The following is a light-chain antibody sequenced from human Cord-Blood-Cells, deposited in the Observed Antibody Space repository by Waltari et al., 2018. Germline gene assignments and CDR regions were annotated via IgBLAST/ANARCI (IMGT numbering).Light chain of an antibody. CDR3: QQYDSTPWT. CDR1: QSFLYSSNNKNY. J-gene: IGKJ1*01. V-gene: IGKV4-1*01. Sequence: DIVMTQSPDSLAVSLGERATINCKSSQSFLYSSNNKNYLTWYQQKPGQPPKLLIYGTSNRESGVPDRFSGSGSGTDFTLTISSLQAEDVAVYYCQQYDSTPWTFGQGTKVEIK. CDR2: GTS.